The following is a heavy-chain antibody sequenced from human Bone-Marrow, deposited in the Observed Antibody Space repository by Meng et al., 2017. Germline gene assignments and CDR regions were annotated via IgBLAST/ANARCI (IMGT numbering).Heavy chain of an antibody. V-gene: IGHV5-51*01. CDR2: IYPGDSDT. D-gene: IGHD6-13*01. J-gene: IGHJ4*02. Sequence: GGSLRLSCKGSGYSFTSYWIGWVRQMPGKGLEWMGIIYPGDSDTRYSPSFQGQVTISADKSTSTAYLQWSSLKASDTAMYYCARLGAGIAAAGTTPPPFDYWGQGTLVTVSS. CDR3: ARLGAGIAAAGTTPPPFDY. CDR1: GYSFTSYW.